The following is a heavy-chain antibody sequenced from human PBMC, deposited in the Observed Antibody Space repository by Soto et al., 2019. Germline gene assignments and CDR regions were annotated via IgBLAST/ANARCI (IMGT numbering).Heavy chain of an antibody. J-gene: IGHJ4*02. CDR2: IRSKANSYAT. Sequence: GGSLRLSCAASGFTFSGSAMHWVRQASGKGLEWVGRIRSKANSYATAYAASVKGRFNISRDDSKNTAYLQMNSLKTEDSAVYYCTRHEADYYDSSGDYWGQGTLVTVSS. CDR3: TRHEADYYDSSGDY. CDR1: GFTFSGSA. V-gene: IGHV3-73*01. D-gene: IGHD3-22*01.